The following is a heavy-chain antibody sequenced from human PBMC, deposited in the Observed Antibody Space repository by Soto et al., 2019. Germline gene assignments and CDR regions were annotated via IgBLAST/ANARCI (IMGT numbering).Heavy chain of an antibody. CDR3: ARRYSSSSYGMDV. CDR2: IYSGGST. J-gene: IGHJ6*02. V-gene: IGHV3-53*01. D-gene: IGHD6-6*01. Sequence: HPGGSLRLSCAASGFTVSSNYMSWVRQAPGKGLEWVSVIYSGGSTYYADSVKGRFTISRDNSKNTLYLQMNSLRAEDTAVYYCARRYSSSSYGMDVWGQGTTVTVSS. CDR1: GFTVSSNY.